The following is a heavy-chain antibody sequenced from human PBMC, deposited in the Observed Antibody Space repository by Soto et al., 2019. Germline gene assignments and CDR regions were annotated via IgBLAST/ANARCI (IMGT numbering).Heavy chain of an antibody. Sequence: GESLKLSCKVSGYSFPNYWIGWVRQMPGKGLEWMGIIYPGDSDIRYSPSFQGQVTISADKSISTAYLQWRSLKASDTAMYYCARRDGYKIDYWGQGTLVTVSS. J-gene: IGHJ4*02. V-gene: IGHV5-51*01. D-gene: IGHD5-12*01. CDR3: ARRDGYKIDY. CDR1: GYSFPNYW. CDR2: IYPGDSDI.